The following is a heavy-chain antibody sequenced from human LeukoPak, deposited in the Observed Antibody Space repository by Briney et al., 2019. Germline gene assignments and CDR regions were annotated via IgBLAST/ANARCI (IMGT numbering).Heavy chain of an antibody. CDR3: ARDREYYDTYYYGMDV. Sequence: SVKVSCKASGGTFSSYAISWVRQAPGQGLEWMGRIIPILGIANYAQKFQGRVTITADKSTSTAYMELSSLRYEDTAVYYCARDREYYDTYYYGMDVWGQGTTVTVSS. D-gene: IGHD3-3*01. V-gene: IGHV1-69*04. CDR2: IIPILGIA. CDR1: GGTFSSYA. J-gene: IGHJ6*01.